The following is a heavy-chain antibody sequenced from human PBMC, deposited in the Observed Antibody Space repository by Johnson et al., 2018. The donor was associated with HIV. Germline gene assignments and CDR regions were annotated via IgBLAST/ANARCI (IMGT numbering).Heavy chain of an antibody. Sequence: QVQLVESGGGVVQPGRSLRLSCAASGFTFSSYAMHWVRQAPGKGLEWVAVISYDGSNKYYADSVKGRFTISRDNSKNTLYLQMNSLRAEDTAVYYCARRGLCVMITFGGVSPRWGQGTMVIVSS. J-gene: IGHJ3*01. CDR1: GFTFSSYA. D-gene: IGHD3-16*01. CDR2: ISYDGSNK. CDR3: ARRGLCVMITFGGVSPR. V-gene: IGHV3-30*04.